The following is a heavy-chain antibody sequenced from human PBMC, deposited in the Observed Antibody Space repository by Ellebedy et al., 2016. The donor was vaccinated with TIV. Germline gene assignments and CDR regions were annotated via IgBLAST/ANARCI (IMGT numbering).Heavy chain of an antibody. CDR2: IWFDSSKK. Sequence: PGGSLRLSCAASEFNFGGNAMHLVRQAPGKGLEWLAVIWFDSSKKFYADSVRGRFTISRNNTKKRLFLQMNSLRVEDSAVYYCASLIESSGNFDNDEHYNVDVWGQGTTVTVSS. V-gene: IGHV3-33*01. D-gene: IGHD3-10*01. J-gene: IGHJ6*02. CDR1: EFNFGGNA. CDR3: ASLIESSGNFDNDEHYNVDV.